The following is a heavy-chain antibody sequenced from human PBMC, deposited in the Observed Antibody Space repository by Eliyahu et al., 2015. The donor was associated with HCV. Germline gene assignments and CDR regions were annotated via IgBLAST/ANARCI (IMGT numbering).Heavy chain of an antibody. CDR2: INPNSGGT. CDR3: ARDLYYYGSGRYNPDY. V-gene: IGHV1-2*02. Sequence: QVQLVQSGAEVKKPGASVKVSCKASGYTFTGYYMHWVRQAPGQGLEWMGWINPNSGGTNYAQKFQGRVTMTRDTSISTAYMELSRLRSDDTAVYYCARDLYYYGSGRYNPDYWGQGTLVTVSS. J-gene: IGHJ4*02. CDR1: GYTFTGYY. D-gene: IGHD3-10*01.